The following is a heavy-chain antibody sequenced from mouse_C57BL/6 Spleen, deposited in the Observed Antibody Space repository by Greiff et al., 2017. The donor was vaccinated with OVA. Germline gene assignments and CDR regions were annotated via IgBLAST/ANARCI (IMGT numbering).Heavy chain of an antibody. CDR2: ICRGGST. V-gene: IGHV2-5*01. J-gene: IGHJ4*01. CDR1: GFPLTSYG. CDR3: AKWDSNWDAMDY. D-gene: IGHD2-5*01. Sequence: VQRVESGPGLVQPSQSLSITCTVSGFPLTSYGVHWVRQSPGKGLEWLGVICRGGSTDYNAAFMSRLSITEDNSKSQVFFKMNSLQADDTAIYYCAKWDSNWDAMDYWGQGTSVTVSS.